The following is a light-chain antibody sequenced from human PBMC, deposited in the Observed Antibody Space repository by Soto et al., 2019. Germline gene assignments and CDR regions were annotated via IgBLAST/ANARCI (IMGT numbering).Light chain of an antibody. V-gene: IGKV3-11*01. CDR3: HQRSNWL. CDR1: QSISTY. CDR2: DAS. J-gene: IGKJ3*01. Sequence: EIVLRRSPDTLSLSPGERATLSCRASQSISTYLAWYQQRPGQTPRLLIYDASNRATGIPARFSGSGSGTDFTLTISSLEPEDFGVYYCHQRSNWLFGPGT.